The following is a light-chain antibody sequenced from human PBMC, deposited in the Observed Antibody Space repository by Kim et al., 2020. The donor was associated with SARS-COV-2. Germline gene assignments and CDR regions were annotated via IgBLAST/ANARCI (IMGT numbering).Light chain of an antibody. J-gene: IGLJ2*01. Sequence: PANSVTILCTGSSTNIGSNHVLWSQQLPGKATKLLIYGDNQRTSGVPDRFSGSRSGTSASLAISGLQSEDEAEYYCSAWGDTLNVVFGGGTQLTVL. CDR2: GDN. CDR3: SAWGDTLNVV. CDR1: STNIGSNH. V-gene: IGLV1-44*01.